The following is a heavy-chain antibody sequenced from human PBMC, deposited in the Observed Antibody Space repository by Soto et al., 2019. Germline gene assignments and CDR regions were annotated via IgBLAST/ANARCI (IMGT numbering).Heavy chain of an antibody. D-gene: IGHD6-13*01. Sequence: PGGSLRLSCAASGFTFSSYSMNWVRQAPGKGLEWVSYISSSSSTIYYADSVKGRFTISRDNAKNSLYLQMNSLRAEDTAVYYCARHLERIAQIGWSDSCGKGTWVTVSS. J-gene: IGHJ5*01. V-gene: IGHV3-48*01. CDR1: GFTFSSYS. CDR2: ISSSSSTI. CDR3: ARHLERIAQIGWSDS.